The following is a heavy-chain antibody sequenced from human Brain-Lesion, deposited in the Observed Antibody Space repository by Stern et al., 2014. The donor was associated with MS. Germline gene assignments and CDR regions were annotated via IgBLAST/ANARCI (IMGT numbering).Heavy chain of an antibody. CDR2: IFNSGST. CDR1: GGSISSGGYY. D-gene: IGHD2-2*01. J-gene: IGHJ6*02. CDR3: ARGRVVPGFQYYATDV. Sequence: QVQLVESGPGLVKPSQTLSLSCTVSGGSISSGGYYWSWIRQPAGKGLEWIGRIFNSGSTSYTPSLKSRVPISIDTSKNQFSLRLTPMTAADTAVYYCARGRVVPGFQYYATDVWGQGTTVIVSS. V-gene: IGHV4-61*02.